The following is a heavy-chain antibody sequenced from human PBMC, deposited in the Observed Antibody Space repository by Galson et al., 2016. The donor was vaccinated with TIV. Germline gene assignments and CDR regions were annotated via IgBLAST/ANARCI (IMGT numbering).Heavy chain of an antibody. CDR2: INPNTGGT. CDR3: ARSDAVSGYYYHFDY. Sequence: SVKVSCKASGYMFTDYFIHWVRQAPGQGLEWMGWINPNTGGTDYAQKFQGAVTVTRDTSASTAYMELSSLTSEDTAVYYCARSDAVSGYYYHFDYWGQGTLVTVSS. D-gene: IGHD3-22*01. V-gene: IGHV1-2*02. CDR1: GYMFTDYF. J-gene: IGHJ4*02.